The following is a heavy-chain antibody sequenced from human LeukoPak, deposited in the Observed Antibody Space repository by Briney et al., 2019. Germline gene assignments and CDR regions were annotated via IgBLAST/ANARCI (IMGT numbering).Heavy chain of an antibody. Sequence: SETLSLTCTVSGGSISSGDYYWSWIRQPPGKGLEWIGYIYYSGSTYYNPSLKSRVTISVDTPKNQFSLKLSSVTAADTAVYYCANTPYYYDSSGYSPPIYWGQGTLVTVSS. CDR2: IYYSGST. CDR3: ANTPYYYDSSGYSPPIY. V-gene: IGHV4-30-4*01. D-gene: IGHD3-22*01. J-gene: IGHJ4*02. CDR1: GGSISSGDYY.